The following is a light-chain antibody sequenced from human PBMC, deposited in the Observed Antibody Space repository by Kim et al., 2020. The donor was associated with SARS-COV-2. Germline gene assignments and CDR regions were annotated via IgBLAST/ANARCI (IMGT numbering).Light chain of an antibody. V-gene: IGLV3-1*01. J-gene: IGLJ2*01. CDR1: TLGDKF. CDR2: HDK. Sequence: SVSPGQTASITCSGDTLGDKFISWYQQKPGQSPVVLIYHDKKRPSGIPERFSGSNSGSTATLTISGTQAMDEADYYCQAWDSNTVEFGGGTQLTVL. CDR3: QAWDSNTVE.